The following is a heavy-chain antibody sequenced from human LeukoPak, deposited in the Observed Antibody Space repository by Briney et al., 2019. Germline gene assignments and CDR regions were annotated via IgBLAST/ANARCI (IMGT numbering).Heavy chain of an antibody. D-gene: IGHD3-10*01. CDR2: ISYDGSNK. V-gene: IGHV3-30*03. Sequence: PGGSLRLSCAASGFTFSSYGMHWVRQAPGKGLEWVAVISYDGSNKYYADSVKGRFTISRDNAKNSLYLQMNSLRDEDTAVYYCARDVSGRYAFHIWGQGTMVTVSS. J-gene: IGHJ3*02. CDR3: ARDVSGRYAFHI. CDR1: GFTFSSYG.